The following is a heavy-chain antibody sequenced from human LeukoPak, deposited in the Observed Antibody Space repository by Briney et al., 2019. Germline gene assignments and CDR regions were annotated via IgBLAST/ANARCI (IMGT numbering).Heavy chain of an antibody. CDR2: INHSGST. Sequence: SETLSLTXAVYGGSFSGYYWSSIRQPPGKGLEWIGEINHSGSTNYNPSLKSRVTISVDTPKNQFSLKLSSVTAADTAVYYCASSGTGITMIVVDWGQGTLVTVSS. D-gene: IGHD3-22*01. J-gene: IGHJ4*02. V-gene: IGHV4-34*01. CDR1: GGSFSGYY. CDR3: ASSGTGITMIVVD.